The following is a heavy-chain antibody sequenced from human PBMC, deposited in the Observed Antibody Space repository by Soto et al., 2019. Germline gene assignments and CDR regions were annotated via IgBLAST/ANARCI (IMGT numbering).Heavy chain of an antibody. Sequence: GASVKGSCKASGYTFTSYGISWVRQAPGQGLEWMGWIGAYNGNTNYAQKLQGRVTMTTDTSTRTAYMELRSLRSDDTAVYYCARDLDPPRRPYYYGSGSYSYWGQGTLVTVSS. CDR3: ARDLDPPRRPYYYGSGSYSY. CDR1: GYTFTSYG. D-gene: IGHD3-10*01. CDR2: IGAYNGNT. J-gene: IGHJ4*02. V-gene: IGHV1-18*01.